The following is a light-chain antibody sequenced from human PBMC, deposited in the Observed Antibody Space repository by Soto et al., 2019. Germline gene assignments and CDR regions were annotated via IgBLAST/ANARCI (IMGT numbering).Light chain of an antibody. CDR3: SSYTSSSTSVV. CDR1: SSDVGGYNY. CDR2: DVS. V-gene: IGLV2-14*01. J-gene: IGLJ2*01. Sequence: QSVLTQPASVSGSPGQSITISCTGTSSDVGGYNYVSWYQQHPGKAPKLMIYDVSNRPSGVSNRFSGSKSGNTASLTISGLQAGDEADYYCSSYTSSSTSVVFGGGTKLTV.